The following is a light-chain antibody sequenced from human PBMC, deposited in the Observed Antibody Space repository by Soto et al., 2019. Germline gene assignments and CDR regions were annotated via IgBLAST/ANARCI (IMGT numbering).Light chain of an antibody. J-gene: IGKJ4*01. CDR3: QQYGSSPPLA. Sequence: EIVLTQSPATLSVSPGERATLSCRASQSVRNNLAWYQQKPGQAPRLLIYDTSTRATGIPVRFSGSGSGTEFTLTISSLQSEDFAVYYCQQYGSSPPLALGGGTTV. CDR2: DTS. V-gene: IGKV3-15*01. CDR1: QSVRNN.